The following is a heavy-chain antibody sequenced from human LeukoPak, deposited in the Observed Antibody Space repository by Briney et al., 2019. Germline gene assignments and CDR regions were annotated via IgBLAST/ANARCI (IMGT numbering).Heavy chain of an antibody. CDR3: ARLYYDILTGYYQDY. D-gene: IGHD3-9*01. V-gene: IGHV4-59*08. Sequence: SETLSLTCTVSGGSISSHYWSWIRQPPGKGLEWIGYIYYSGSTNYNPSLKSRVTISVDTSKNQFSLKLSSVTAADTAVYYCARLYYDILTGYYQDYWGQGTRVTVSS. CDR2: IYYSGST. J-gene: IGHJ4*02. CDR1: GGSISSHY.